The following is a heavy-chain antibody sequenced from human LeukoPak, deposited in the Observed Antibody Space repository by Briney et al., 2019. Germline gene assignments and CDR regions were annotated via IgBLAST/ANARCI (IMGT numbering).Heavy chain of an antibody. CDR3: AKDDGGYGPQDYYGMDV. J-gene: IGHJ6*02. D-gene: IGHD5-12*01. Sequence: PGGSLRLSCAASGFTFSSYWMSWVRQAPGKGLEWVSAISGSGGSTYYADSVKGRFTISRDNSKNTLYLQMNSLRAEDTAVYYCAKDDGGYGPQDYYGMDVWGQGTTVTVSS. V-gene: IGHV3-23*01. CDR2: ISGSGGST. CDR1: GFTFSSYW.